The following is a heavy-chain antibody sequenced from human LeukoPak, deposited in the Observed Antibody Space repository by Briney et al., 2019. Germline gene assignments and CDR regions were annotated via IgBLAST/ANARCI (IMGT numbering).Heavy chain of an antibody. J-gene: IGHJ4*02. V-gene: IGHV3-9*01. Sequence: PGRSLRLSCAASAFTFDDYAMHWVRQAPGKGPEWVSGISWNSGSIGYADSVKGRFTISRDNARNSLYLQMNSLRAEDTALYYCAKDSYGSVRSGYFDYWGQGTLVTVSS. CDR1: AFTFDDYA. CDR2: ISWNSGSI. D-gene: IGHD3-10*01. CDR3: AKDSYGSVRSGYFDY.